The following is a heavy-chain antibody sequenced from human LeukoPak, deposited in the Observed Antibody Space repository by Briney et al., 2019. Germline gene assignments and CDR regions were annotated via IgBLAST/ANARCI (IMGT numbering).Heavy chain of an antibody. V-gene: IGHV1-69*13. CDR3: ARATPRWGYCSSTSCYSAVGY. D-gene: IGHD2-2*01. J-gene: IGHJ4*02. Sequence: SVKVSCKASGGTFSSYAISWVRQAPGQGLEWMGGITPIFGTANYAQKFQGRVTITADESTSTAYMELSSLRSEDTAVYYCARATPRWGYCSSTSCYSAVGYWGQGTLVTVSS. CDR2: ITPIFGTA. CDR1: GGTFSSYA.